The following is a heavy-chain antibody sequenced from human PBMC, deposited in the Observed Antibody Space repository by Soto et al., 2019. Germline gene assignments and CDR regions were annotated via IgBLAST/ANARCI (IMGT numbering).Heavy chain of an antibody. CDR3: VRDVHYFDY. V-gene: IGHV3-7*01. CDR1: EFIFSRYW. D-gene: IGHD1-1*01. J-gene: IGHJ4*02. Sequence: PGGSLRLSCTASEFIFSRYWMTWVRQAPGKGLEWVANINQDGSEKYYVDSVRGRFTISRDNAKNSLYLQMNSLRAEDSAVYYCVRDVHYFDYWGQGTLVTVS. CDR2: INQDGSEK.